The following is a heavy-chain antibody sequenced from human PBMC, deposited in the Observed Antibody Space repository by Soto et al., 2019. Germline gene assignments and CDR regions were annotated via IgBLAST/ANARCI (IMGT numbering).Heavy chain of an antibody. D-gene: IGHD3-3*01. CDR1: GFTFSSYG. Sequence: QVQLVESGGGVVQPGRSLRLSCAASGFTFSSYGMHWVRQAPGKGLEWVAVIWYDGSNKYYADSVKGRFTISRDNSKNTLYLQMNSLRAEDTAVYYCARAAFRGLDGLAGWGQGTLVTVSS. V-gene: IGHV3-33*01. CDR3: ARAAFRGLDGLAG. J-gene: IGHJ4*02. CDR2: IWYDGSNK.